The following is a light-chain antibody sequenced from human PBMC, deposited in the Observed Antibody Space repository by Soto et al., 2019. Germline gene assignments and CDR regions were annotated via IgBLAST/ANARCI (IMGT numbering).Light chain of an antibody. CDR2: EGS. J-gene: IGLJ2*01. CDR3: CSYAGSRGVV. Sequence: QSALTQPASVSGSPGQSITISCTGTSSDVGSYNLVSWYQQHPGKAPKLMIYEGSKRPSGVPNRFSGSKSGNTASLTISGLQAEDEADYYCCSYAGSRGVVFGGGTQLTVL. CDR1: SSDVGSYNL. V-gene: IGLV2-23*01.